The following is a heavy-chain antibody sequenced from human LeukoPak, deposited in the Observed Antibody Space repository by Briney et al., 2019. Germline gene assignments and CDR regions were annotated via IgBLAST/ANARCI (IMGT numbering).Heavy chain of an antibody. CDR1: GGTFSSYA. V-gene: IGHV1-69*13. Sequence: SVKVSCKASGGTFSSYAINWVRQAPGQGLEWMGRIIPIFGTANYAQKFQGRVTITADESTSTAYMELSSLRSEDTAVYYCARGVVVAGLSHYYYYGMDVWGQGTTVTVSS. D-gene: IGHD2-15*01. CDR2: IIPIFGTA. CDR3: ARGVVVAGLSHYYYYGMDV. J-gene: IGHJ6*02.